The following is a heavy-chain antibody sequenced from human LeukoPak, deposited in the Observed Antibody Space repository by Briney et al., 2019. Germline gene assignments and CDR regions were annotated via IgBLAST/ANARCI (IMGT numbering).Heavy chain of an antibody. CDR1: GGSISSYY. V-gene: IGHV4-59*01. CDR2: IYYGGST. D-gene: IGHD3-3*01. Sequence: TETLSLTCTVSGGSISSYYWSWIRQPPGKGLEWIGYIYYGGSTNYNPSLKSRVTISVDTSKNQFSLKLSSVTAADTAVYYCAVGITIFGVVKASSFDYWGQGTLVTVSS. CDR3: AVGITIFGVVKASSFDY. J-gene: IGHJ4*02.